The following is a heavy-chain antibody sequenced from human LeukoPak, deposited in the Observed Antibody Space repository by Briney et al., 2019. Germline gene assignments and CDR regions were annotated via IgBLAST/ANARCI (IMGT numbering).Heavy chain of an antibody. CDR3: ARARGSYPYYYMDV. CDR2: IIPILGIA. Sequence: SVKVSCKASGGTFSRYTISWVRQAPGQGLEWMGRIIPILGIANYAQKFQGRVTITADKSTSTAYMELSSLRSEDTAVYYCARARGSYPYYYMDVWGKGTTVTVSS. CDR1: GGTFSRYT. V-gene: IGHV1-69*02. D-gene: IGHD1-26*01. J-gene: IGHJ6*03.